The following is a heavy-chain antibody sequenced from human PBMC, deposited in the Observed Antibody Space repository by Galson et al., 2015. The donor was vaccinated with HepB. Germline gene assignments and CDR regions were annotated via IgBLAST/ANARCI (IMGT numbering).Heavy chain of an antibody. J-gene: IGHJ4*02. Sequence: SLRLSCAASGFTFSSYWMSWVRQAPGKGLEWVANIKQDGSEKYYVDSVKGRFTISRDNAKNSLYLQMNSLRAEDTAVYYCAKPQTTVTTSFDYWGQGTLVTVSS. CDR3: AKPQTTVTTSFDY. CDR2: IKQDGSEK. V-gene: IGHV3-7*03. D-gene: IGHD4-17*01. CDR1: GFTFSSYW.